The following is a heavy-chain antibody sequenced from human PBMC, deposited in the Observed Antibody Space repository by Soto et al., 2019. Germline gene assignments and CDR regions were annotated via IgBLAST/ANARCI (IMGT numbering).Heavy chain of an antibody. D-gene: IGHD2-15*01. J-gene: IGHJ6*02. CDR3: ASWLKGPDIGNYYYGMDV. Sequence: QVQLVQSGAEVKKPGSSVKVSCKASGGAFSDYAFSWVRQAPGQGLEWLGGIMPIFRAPDYAQKFQGRVTSPADAFTRTDYMEMNSLRSEDTAVYYWASWLKGPDIGNYYYGMDVWGQGTTVTVS. CDR2: IMPIFRAP. CDR1: GGAFSDYA. V-gene: IGHV1-69*12.